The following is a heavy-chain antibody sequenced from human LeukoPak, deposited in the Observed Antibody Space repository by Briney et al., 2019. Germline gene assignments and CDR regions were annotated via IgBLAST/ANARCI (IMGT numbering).Heavy chain of an antibody. CDR2: IWYDGSNK. CDR1: GFTFSSYG. Sequence: PGGSLRLSCAASGFTFSSYGMHWVRQAPGKGLEWVAVIWYDGSNKYYADSVKGRFTISRDNSKNTLYLQMNSLRAEDTAVYYCAKDWRYYYYSSGSFFDYWGQGTLVTVSS. D-gene: IGHD3-10*01. CDR3: AKDWRYYYYSSGSFFDY. J-gene: IGHJ4*02. V-gene: IGHV3-33*06.